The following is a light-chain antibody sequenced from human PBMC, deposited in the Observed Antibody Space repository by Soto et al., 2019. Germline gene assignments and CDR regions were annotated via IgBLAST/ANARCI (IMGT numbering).Light chain of an antibody. J-gene: IGKJ1*01. CDR3: QQYNSYSPWT. Sequence: DIQMTQSPSTLSASVGDRVTITCRASQSISSWLAWYQQKPGKAPKLLIYDASSLENGVPSRFSGSGSGTEFTLTISSLQPDDFATYYCQQYNSYSPWTFGQGTNVEIK. CDR1: QSISSW. V-gene: IGKV1-5*01. CDR2: DAS.